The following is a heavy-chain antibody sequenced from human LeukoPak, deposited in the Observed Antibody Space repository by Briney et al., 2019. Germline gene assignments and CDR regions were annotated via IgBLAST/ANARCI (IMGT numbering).Heavy chain of an antibody. J-gene: IGHJ4*02. CDR1: GYSISSGYY. Sequence: PSETPSLTCTVSGYSISSGYYWGWIRQPPGKGLEWIGSIYHSGSTYYNPSLKSRVTISVDTSKNQFSLKLSSVTAADTAVYYCARADIVVVPAAFFDYWGQGTLVTVSS. CDR3: ARADIVVVPAAFFDY. CDR2: IYHSGST. D-gene: IGHD2-2*01. V-gene: IGHV4-38-2*02.